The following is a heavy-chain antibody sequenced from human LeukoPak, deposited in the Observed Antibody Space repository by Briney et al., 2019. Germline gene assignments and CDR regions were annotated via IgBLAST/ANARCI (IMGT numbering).Heavy chain of an antibody. CDR3: AKVWFGEDTYLDF. J-gene: IGHJ4*02. CDR1: GFTFSDYY. V-gene: IGHV3-11*05. CDR2: ISSSSSYT. Sequence: PGGSLRLSCAASGFTFSDYYMSWIRQAPGKGLEWVSFISSSSSYTNYADSVQGRFTISRDNAKNSLYLQINSLRAEDTAVYFCAKVWFGEDTYLDFWGQGTLVTVSS. D-gene: IGHD3-10*01.